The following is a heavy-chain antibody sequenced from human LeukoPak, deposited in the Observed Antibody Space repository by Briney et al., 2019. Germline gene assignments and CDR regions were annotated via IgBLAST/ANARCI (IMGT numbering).Heavy chain of an antibody. D-gene: IGHD4-17*01. CDR1: GFTVSSNY. CDR2: IYSGGST. CDR3: AKVGSYGDTLGWFDP. Sequence: GGSLRLSCAASGFTVSSNYMSWVRQAPGKGLEWVSVIYSGGSTYYADSVKGRFTISRDNSKNTLYLQMNSLRAEDTAVYYCAKVGSYGDTLGWFDPWGQGTLVTVSS. J-gene: IGHJ5*02. V-gene: IGHV3-66*01.